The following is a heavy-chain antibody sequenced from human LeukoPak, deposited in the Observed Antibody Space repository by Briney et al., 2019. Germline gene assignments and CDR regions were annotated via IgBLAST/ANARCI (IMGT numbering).Heavy chain of an antibody. D-gene: IGHD2-2*01. V-gene: IGHV1-2*02. J-gene: IGHJ6*02. CDR3: ARDPQDYCSSTSCYPVSNGMDV. CDR1: GYTFTSYG. CDR2: INPNSGGT. Sequence: ASVKVSCKASGYTFTSYGISWVRQAPGQGLEWMGWINPNSGGTNYAQKFQGRVTMTRDTSISTAYMELSRLRSDDTAAYYCARDPQDYCSSTSCYPVSNGMDVWGQGATVTVSS.